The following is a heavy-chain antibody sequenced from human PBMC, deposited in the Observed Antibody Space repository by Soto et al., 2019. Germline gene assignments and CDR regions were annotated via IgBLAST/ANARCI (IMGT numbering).Heavy chain of an antibody. D-gene: IGHD6-19*01. Sequence: QVQLVQSGAEVKKPGASVKVSCKASGYTFTSYAMHWVRQAPGQRLEWMGWINAGNGNTKYSQKFQGRVTITRDTSASTAYMELSSLRSEDTAVYYCARDLPVAGKIGGDYWGQGTLVTVSS. CDR3: ARDLPVAGKIGGDY. CDR1: GYTFTSYA. V-gene: IGHV1-3*01. CDR2: INAGNGNT. J-gene: IGHJ4*02.